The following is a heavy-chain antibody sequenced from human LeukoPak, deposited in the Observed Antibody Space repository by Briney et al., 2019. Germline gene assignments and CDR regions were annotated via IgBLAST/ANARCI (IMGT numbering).Heavy chain of an antibody. CDR1: GFTFSSYA. J-gene: IGHJ4*02. V-gene: IGHV3-23*01. D-gene: IGHD5-12*01. Sequence: GGSLRLSCAASGFTFSSYAMSWVRQAPGKGLEWVSAISGSGGSTYYADSVKGRFTISRDNSKNTLYLQTNSLRAEDTAVYYCARHRGYSGYDPGMNWGQGTLVTVSS. CDR2: ISGSGGST. CDR3: ARHRGYSGYDPGMN.